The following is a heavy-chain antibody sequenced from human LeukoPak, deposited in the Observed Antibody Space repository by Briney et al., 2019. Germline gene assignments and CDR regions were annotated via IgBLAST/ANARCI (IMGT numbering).Heavy chain of an antibody. CDR2: ISYDGSNK. J-gene: IGHJ6*02. V-gene: IGHV3-30*18. CDR1: GFTFSDYY. D-gene: IGHD1-7*01. CDR3: AKDQWDIRGTKDYYYDMDV. Sequence: PGGSLRLSCAASGFTFSDYYMSWIRQAPGKGLEWLAVISYDGSNKYYADSVKGRFTISRDNSKNTLYLQVNSLRAEDTAVFYCAKDQWDIRGTKDYYYDMDVWGQGTTVTVSS.